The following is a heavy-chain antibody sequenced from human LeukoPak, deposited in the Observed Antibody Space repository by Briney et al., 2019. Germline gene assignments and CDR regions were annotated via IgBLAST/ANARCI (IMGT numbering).Heavy chain of an antibody. D-gene: IGHD3-10*01. V-gene: IGHV4-31*03. CDR2: IYYSGST. Sequence: PSETLSLTCTVSGGSISSGGYYWSWIRQHPGKGLEWIGYIYYSGSTYYNPSLKSRVTISVDTSKNQFSLRLSSVPAAPTAVYYCARDPGLGGSGSYNPIRPYGMDVWGQGPTVTVPS. CDR3: ARDPGLGGSGSYNPIRPYGMDV. CDR1: GGSISSGGYY. J-gene: IGHJ6*02.